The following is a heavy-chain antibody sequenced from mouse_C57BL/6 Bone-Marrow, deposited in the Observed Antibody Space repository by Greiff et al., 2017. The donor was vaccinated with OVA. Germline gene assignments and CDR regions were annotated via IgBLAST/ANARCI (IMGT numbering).Heavy chain of an antibody. CDR3: ARFWDWFAY. CDR2: IFPGSGST. J-gene: IGHJ3*01. V-gene: IGHV1-75*01. CDR1: GYTFTDYY. D-gene: IGHD4-1*01. Sequence: VQLQQSGPELVKPGASVKISCKASGYTFTDYYINWVKQRPGQGLEWIGWIFPGSGSTYYNEKFKGKATLTVDTSSSTAYMLLSRRSSEDAAVYFCARFWDWFAYWGQGTLVTVSA.